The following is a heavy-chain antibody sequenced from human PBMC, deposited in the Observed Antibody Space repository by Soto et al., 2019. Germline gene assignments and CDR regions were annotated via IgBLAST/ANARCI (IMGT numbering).Heavy chain of an antibody. CDR1: GFTFSSYA. CDR2: ISGSGGST. V-gene: IGHV3-23*01. Sequence: GGALRLSCAASGFTFSSYAMSWVRQAPGKGLEWVSAISGSGGSTYYADSVKGRFTISRDNSKNTLYLQMNSLRAEDTAVYYCAKGEYSSSGAFFPCFDYWGQGTLVTVSS. J-gene: IGHJ4*02. D-gene: IGHD6-6*01. CDR3: AKGEYSSSGAFFPCFDY.